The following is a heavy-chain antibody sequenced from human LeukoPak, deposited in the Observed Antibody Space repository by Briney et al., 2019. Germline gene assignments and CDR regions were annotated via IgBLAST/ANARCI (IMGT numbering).Heavy chain of an antibody. J-gene: IGHJ6*03. CDR2: IIPILGIA. Sequence: SVKVSCKASGGTFSSYTISWVRQAPGQGLEWMGRIIPILGIANYAQKFQGRVTITADKSTSTAYMEPSSLRSEDTAVYYCARGYYGSGSYLDYYYYMDVWGKGTTVTVSS. D-gene: IGHD3-10*01. CDR1: GGTFSSYT. CDR3: ARGYYGSGSYLDYYYYMDV. V-gene: IGHV1-69*02.